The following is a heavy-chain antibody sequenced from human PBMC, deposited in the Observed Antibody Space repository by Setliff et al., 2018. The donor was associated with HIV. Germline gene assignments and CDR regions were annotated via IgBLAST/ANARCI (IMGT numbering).Heavy chain of an antibody. CDR2: IIPILGIA. V-gene: IGHV1-69*10. CDR1: GGTFSSYA. Sequence: SVKVSCKASGGTFSSYAISWVRQAPGQGLEWMGGIIPILGIANYAQKFQGRITMTRDTSTSTVYMDLSRLTSEDTAVYYCARGRSWGDYDAFNIWGQGTMVTVSS. D-gene: IGHD1-26*01. CDR3: ARGRSWGDYDAFNI. J-gene: IGHJ3*02.